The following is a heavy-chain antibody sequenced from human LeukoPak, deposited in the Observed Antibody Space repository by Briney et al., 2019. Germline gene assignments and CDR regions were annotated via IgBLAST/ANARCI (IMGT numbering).Heavy chain of an antibody. CDR1: GGSISSSSYY. J-gene: IGHJ3*02. V-gene: IGHV4-39*07. Sequence: SETLSLTCTVSGGSISSSSYYWGWIRQPPGKGLEWIGSIYYSGSTYYNPSLKSRVTISVDTSKNQFSLKLSSATAADTAVYYCARVAGATTFDIWGQGTMVTVSS. D-gene: IGHD1-26*01. CDR2: IYYSGST. CDR3: ARVAGATTFDI.